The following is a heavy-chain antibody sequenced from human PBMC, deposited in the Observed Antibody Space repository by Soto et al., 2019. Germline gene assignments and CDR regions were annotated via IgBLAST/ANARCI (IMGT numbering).Heavy chain of an antibody. CDR2: IYWDDDK. J-gene: IGHJ4*02. Sequence: QITLKESGPTLVKPTQTLTLTCTFSGFSLSTSGVGVGWIRQPPGKALEWLALIYWDDDKRYSPSLKSRLTITKDTSKNQVVLTMTNMDPVDTATDYCAHRRSYCSGGSCYSGFDYWGQGTLVTVSS. CDR1: GFSLSTSGVG. CDR3: AHRRSYCSGGSCYSGFDY. D-gene: IGHD2-15*01. V-gene: IGHV2-5*02.